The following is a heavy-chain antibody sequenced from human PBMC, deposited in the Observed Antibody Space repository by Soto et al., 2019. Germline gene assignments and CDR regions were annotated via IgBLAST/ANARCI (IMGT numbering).Heavy chain of an antibody. CDR3: AKDSIGLGDYVLYS. D-gene: IGHD4-17*01. V-gene: IGHV3-23*01. J-gene: IGHJ4*02. Sequence: WGSLRLSCAASGFTFSNYPMCWVRQAPGKGLEWVSTISGSGGTTYYADSVKGRLTISRDNSKNTLYLQMNSLTTGDTAIYYCAKDSIGLGDYVLYSWGLGTLVTVS. CDR1: GFTFSNYP. CDR2: ISGSGGTT.